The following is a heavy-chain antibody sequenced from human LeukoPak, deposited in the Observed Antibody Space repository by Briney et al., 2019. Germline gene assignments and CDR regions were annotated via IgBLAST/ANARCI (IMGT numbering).Heavy chain of an antibody. V-gene: IGHV3-23*01. Sequence: PGGSLRLSCAASGFTFSDYYMSWIRQAPGKGLEWVSSLSDTGDSTHYADSVKGRFTISRDSARSALYLQMNSLRAEDTAVYYCAKGDCSSGSCYFDYWGQGSQVTVSS. J-gene: IGHJ4*02. CDR2: LSDTGDST. CDR3: AKGDCSSGSCYFDY. CDR1: GFTFSDYY. D-gene: IGHD2-15*01.